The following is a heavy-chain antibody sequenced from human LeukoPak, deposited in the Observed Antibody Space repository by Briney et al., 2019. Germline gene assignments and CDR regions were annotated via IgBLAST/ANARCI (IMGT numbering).Heavy chain of an antibody. Sequence: ASVKVSCKASGDTFIRYGISWVRQAPGQGLEWMGWISTGNGNTSYGQKFQGRVTMTTDTSTGTAYMELRSLRSDDTAMYYCARANNWNYALGYWGQGTLVTVSS. CDR1: GDTFIRYG. J-gene: IGHJ4*02. CDR3: ARANNWNYALGY. CDR2: ISTGNGNT. V-gene: IGHV1-18*01. D-gene: IGHD1-7*01.